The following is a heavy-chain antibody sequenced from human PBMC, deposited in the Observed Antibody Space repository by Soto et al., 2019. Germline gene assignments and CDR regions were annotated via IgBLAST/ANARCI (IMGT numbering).Heavy chain of an antibody. D-gene: IGHD5-18*01. CDR2: ISYDGINK. J-gene: IGHJ4*02. CDR3: AGGYSVSDY. CDR1: GFTFSSYG. V-gene: IGHV3-30*03. Sequence: QVQLVESGGGVVQPGRSLRLSCAASGFTFSSYGMQWVRQAPGKGLEWVSLISYDGINKYYADSVKGRFTFSRDNSKNTLYLQMNSLRAEDTAVYFCAGGYSVSDYWGQGTLVTVSS.